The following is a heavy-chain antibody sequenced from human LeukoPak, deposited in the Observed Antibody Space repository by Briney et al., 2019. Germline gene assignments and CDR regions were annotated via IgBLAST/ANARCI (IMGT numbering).Heavy chain of an antibody. J-gene: IGHJ6*02. V-gene: IGHV3-11*01. Sequence: GGSLRLSCAASGFTFSDYYMSWIRQAPGKGPEWVSYISSSGSTIYYADSVKGRITISRDNAKNSLYLQMNSLRAEDTAVYYCARFDGGPYYYYGMDVWGQGTTVTVSS. CDR3: ARFDGGPYYYYGMDV. CDR2: ISSSGSTI. CDR1: GFTFSDYY. D-gene: IGHD5-24*01.